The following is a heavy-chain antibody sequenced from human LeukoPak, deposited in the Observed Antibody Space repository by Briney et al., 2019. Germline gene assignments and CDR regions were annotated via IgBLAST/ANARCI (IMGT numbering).Heavy chain of an antibody. J-gene: IGHJ6*02. CDR2: MNPNSGKT. Sequence: ASVRVSCKASGYTFTSYDINWVRQATGQGREWMGWMNPNSGKTGYAQSFQGRVTMTRDTSTDTAYMELNSLRSEDTAVYYCARDYFETSGSVYHFYGLDVWGLGTTVTVSS. CDR1: GYTFTSYD. D-gene: IGHD3-22*01. V-gene: IGHV1-8*01. CDR3: ARDYFETSGSVYHFYGLDV.